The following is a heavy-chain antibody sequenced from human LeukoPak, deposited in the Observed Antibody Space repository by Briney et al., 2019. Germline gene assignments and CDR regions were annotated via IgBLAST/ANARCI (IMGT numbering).Heavy chain of an antibody. CDR3: AKDYTGSSDN. Sequence: PGGSLRLSCAASGFTFSSYIMNWVRQAPGKGLEWVSTITGSVVNTYYADSVKGRFTISRDNSKSMLYLQMNSLRAEDTALYYCAKDYTGSSDNWGQGTLVTVSS. D-gene: IGHD2-15*01. CDR1: GFTFSSYI. CDR2: ITGSVVNT. J-gene: IGHJ4*02. V-gene: IGHV3-23*01.